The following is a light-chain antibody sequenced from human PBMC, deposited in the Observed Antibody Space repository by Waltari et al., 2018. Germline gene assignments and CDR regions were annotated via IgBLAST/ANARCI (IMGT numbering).Light chain of an antibody. Sequence: EIMLTQSPGTLSLSPGERATLPCRASQSISRSLAWYPHKPGQAPRLLIYGASSRATGIPDRFSGSGSGTDFSLTISRLQPEDFAVYYCQHYVRLPATFGQGTKVDIK. CDR3: QHYVRLPAT. V-gene: IGKV3-20*01. J-gene: IGKJ1*01. CDR1: QSISRS. CDR2: GAS.